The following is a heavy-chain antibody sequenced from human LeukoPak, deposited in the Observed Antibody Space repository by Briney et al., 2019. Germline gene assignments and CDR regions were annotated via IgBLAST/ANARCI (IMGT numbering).Heavy chain of an antibody. J-gene: IGHJ4*02. Sequence: PGRSLRLSCAASGFTFDDYAMLWLRQAPGQGLVWVLGLSRDSGSIGYADSVKGRFTISRDNAKNSLYLQMNSLRAEDMALYYCAKDSNSVPGYSSGWFDYWGQGTLVTVSS. CDR2: LSRDSGSI. D-gene: IGHD6-19*01. CDR1: GFTFDDYA. V-gene: IGHV3-9*03. CDR3: AKDSNSVPGYSSGWFDY.